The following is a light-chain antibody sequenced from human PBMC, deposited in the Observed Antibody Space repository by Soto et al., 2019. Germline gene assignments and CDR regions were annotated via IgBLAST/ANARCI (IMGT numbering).Light chain of an antibody. CDR1: QGVSSF. CDR3: QHRSNWHGLT. V-gene: IGKV3D-11*01. Sequence: EIVLTQSPATLSLSPGERATLSCRASQGVSSFLAWCQRKPGQAPRLLIYDAPNRATGIPARFSGSGPGTYFTLTISSREPEDFALYYCQHRSNWHGLTVGGGTKVEIK. CDR2: DAP. J-gene: IGKJ4*01.